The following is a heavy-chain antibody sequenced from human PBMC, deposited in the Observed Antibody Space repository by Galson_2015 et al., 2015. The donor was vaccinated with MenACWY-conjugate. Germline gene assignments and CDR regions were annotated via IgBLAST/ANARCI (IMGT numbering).Heavy chain of an antibody. CDR1: GDSVSSNTVA. J-gene: IGHJ2*01. D-gene: IGHD1-1*01. V-gene: IGHV6-1*01. CDR2: TYYRSKWYN. Sequence: CAISGDSVSSNTVAWNWIRQSPSRGLEWLGRTYYRSKWYNDYAVSVQSRININADTSRNQFSLHLYSLTPEDTAVYYCARAGQLGSWYFDLWGRGTLVTVS. CDR3: ARAGQLGSWYFDL.